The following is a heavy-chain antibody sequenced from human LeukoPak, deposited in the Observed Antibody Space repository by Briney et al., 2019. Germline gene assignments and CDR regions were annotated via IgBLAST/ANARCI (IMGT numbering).Heavy chain of an antibody. J-gene: IGHJ4*02. V-gene: IGHV4-59*01. CDR2: IYYSGST. CDR1: GGSISSYY. Sequence: SETLSLTCTVSGGSISSYYWSWIRQPPGKGLEWIGYIYYSGSTNYNPSLKSRVTISVDTSKNQFSLKLSSVTAADTAVYYCARAGYGDYAPGDYWGQGTLVTVSS. CDR3: ARAGYGDYAPGDY. D-gene: IGHD4-17*01.